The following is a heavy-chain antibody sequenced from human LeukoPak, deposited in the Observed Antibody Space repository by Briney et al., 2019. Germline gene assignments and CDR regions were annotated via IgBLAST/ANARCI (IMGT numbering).Heavy chain of an antibody. CDR2: MSPESGDT. CDR3: ARVRLRNGYNWFDP. D-gene: IGHD3-3*01. Sequence: GASVKVSCKASGYTFTDYYINWVRQAPGQGLEWMGWMSPESGDTGYAHKFQGRVTITRNTSITTAYKELRSLRFDDTAVYYCARVRLRNGYNWFDPWGQGTLVTVSS. V-gene: IGHV1-8*03. CDR1: GYTFTDYY. J-gene: IGHJ5*02.